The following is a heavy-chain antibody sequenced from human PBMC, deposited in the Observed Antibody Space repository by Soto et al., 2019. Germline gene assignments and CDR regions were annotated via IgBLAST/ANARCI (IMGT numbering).Heavy chain of an antibody. Sequence: PSETLSLTCTVSGGSISSGGDYWSWIRQHPGKGLEWIGYIYDSGSTYYNPSLKSRVTISVDTSKNQFSLKLSSVTAADTAVYYCVRYYDSSGPSSHLAGMDVWGQGTTVTVSS. CDR1: GGSISSGGDY. CDR2: IYDSGST. J-gene: IGHJ6*02. CDR3: VRYYDSSGPSSHLAGMDV. V-gene: IGHV4-31*03. D-gene: IGHD3-22*01.